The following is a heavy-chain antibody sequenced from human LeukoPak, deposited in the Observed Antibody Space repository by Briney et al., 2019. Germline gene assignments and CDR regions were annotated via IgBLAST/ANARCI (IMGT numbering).Heavy chain of an antibody. CDR2: INPTGGST. Sequence: ASVKVSCKASGYTFPSYFMHWVRQAPGQGLEWMGIINPTGGSTTYAQKFQGRVTMTRDTSTSTVYMELSSLRSDDTAVYYCARVAEYSGFDYWGQGTLVTVSS. D-gene: IGHD1-26*01. V-gene: IGHV1-46*01. CDR3: ARVAEYSGFDY. CDR1: GYTFPSYF. J-gene: IGHJ4*02.